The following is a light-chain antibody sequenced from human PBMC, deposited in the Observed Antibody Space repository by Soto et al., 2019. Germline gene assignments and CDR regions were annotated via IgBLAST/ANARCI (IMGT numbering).Light chain of an antibody. CDR3: SSYTSRGTYV. J-gene: IGLJ1*01. CDR2: EVS. V-gene: IGLV2-14*01. CDR1: SSDVGGYNY. Sequence: QSALTQPASVSGSARQSITISCTGTSSDVGGYNYVSWYQQYPGKAPKVMIYEVSYRPSGVSNRFSGSKSGNAASLTISGLQPEDEADYYCSSYTSRGTYVFGTGTKLTVL.